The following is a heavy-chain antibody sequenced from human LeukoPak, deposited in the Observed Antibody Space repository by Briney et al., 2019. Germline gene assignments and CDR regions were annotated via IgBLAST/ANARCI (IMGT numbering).Heavy chain of an antibody. CDR1: GFTFSDYY. Sequence: PGGSLRLSCAASGFTFSDYYMSWIRQAPGKGLEWVSYISSSGSTKYYADSVKGRFTISRDNAKNSLYLQMNSLRAEDTAVYYCARDLDTAMVGFDYWGQGTLVTVSS. V-gene: IGHV3-11*01. CDR3: ARDLDTAMVGFDY. CDR2: ISSSGSTK. J-gene: IGHJ4*02. D-gene: IGHD5-18*01.